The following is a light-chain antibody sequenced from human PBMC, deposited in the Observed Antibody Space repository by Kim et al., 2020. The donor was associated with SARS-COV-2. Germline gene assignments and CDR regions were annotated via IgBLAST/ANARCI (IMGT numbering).Light chain of an antibody. CDR3: QTWGTGIRV. CDR2: VNSDGSH. V-gene: IGLV4-69*01. J-gene: IGLJ3*02. CDR1: SGHSSYA. Sequence: PVKLTCTLNSGHSSYAIAWHQQQPEKGPRYLMKVNSDGSHSKGDGIPDRFSGSSSGAERYLTISSLQSEDEADYYCQTWGTGIRVFGGGTKVTVL.